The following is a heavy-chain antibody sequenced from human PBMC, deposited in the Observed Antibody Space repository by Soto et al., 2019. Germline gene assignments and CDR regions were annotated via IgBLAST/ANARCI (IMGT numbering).Heavy chain of an antibody. J-gene: IGHJ6*02. CDR3: ARDGGGDSSSWYMIYYYYYGMDV. V-gene: IGHV3-30-3*01. CDR2: ISYDGSNK. D-gene: IGHD6-13*01. Sequence: QVQLVESGGGVVQPGRSLRLSCAASGFTFSSYAMHWVRQAPGKGLEWVAVISYDGSNKYYADSVKGRFTISRDNSKKTLYLPMNSLRAEDTAVYYCARDGGGDSSSWYMIYYYYYGMDVWGQGTTVTVSS. CDR1: GFTFSSYA.